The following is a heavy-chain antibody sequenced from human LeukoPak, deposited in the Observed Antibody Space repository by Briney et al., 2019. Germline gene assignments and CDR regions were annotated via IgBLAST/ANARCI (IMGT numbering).Heavy chain of an antibody. CDR2: IYYSGST. D-gene: IGHD2-8*01. Sequence: PSETLSLTCTVSGGSLSSSSYYWGWFRQPPGTGLEWIGSIYYSGSTYYNPSLKSRVTISVDTSKNQFSLKLSSVTAADTAVYYCARRMAFDIWGQGTMVTVSS. J-gene: IGHJ3*02. CDR1: GGSLSSSSYY. CDR3: ARRMAFDI. V-gene: IGHV4-39*01.